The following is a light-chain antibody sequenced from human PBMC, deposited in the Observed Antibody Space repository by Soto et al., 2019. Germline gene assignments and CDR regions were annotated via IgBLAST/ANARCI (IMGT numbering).Light chain of an antibody. Sequence: DIQMTQSPSSLSASVGDRVTMTCRARQTISSYLNWYQQKPGKAPHLLIYAASILQSGVPSRFSGSGSGTDFTLTINSLQPEDFAIYYCQQTYSTPRTFGQGTKVEIK. CDR1: QTISSY. J-gene: IGKJ1*01. CDR2: AAS. CDR3: QQTYSTPRT. V-gene: IGKV1-39*01.